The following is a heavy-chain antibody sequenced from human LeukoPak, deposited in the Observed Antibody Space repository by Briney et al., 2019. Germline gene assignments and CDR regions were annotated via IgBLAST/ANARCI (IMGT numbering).Heavy chain of an antibody. Sequence: PSETLSLTCTVSGGSISSGSYCWSWIRQPAGKGLEWIGRIYTSGSTNYNPSLKSRVTISVDTSKNQFSLKLSSVTAADTAVYYCARSGLYCSGGCCRNWFDPWGQGTLVTVSS. D-gene: IGHD2-15*01. V-gene: IGHV4-61*02. CDR3: ARSGLYCSGGCCRNWFDP. J-gene: IGHJ5*02. CDR1: GGSISSGSYC. CDR2: IYTSGST.